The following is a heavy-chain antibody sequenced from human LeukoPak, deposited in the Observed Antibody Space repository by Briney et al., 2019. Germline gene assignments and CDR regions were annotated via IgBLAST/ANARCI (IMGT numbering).Heavy chain of an antibody. CDR2: INPSGSST. CDR1: GFSFTSHY. Sequence: ASVKVSCKASGFSFTSHYMHWVRQAPGQGLEWMGLINPSGSSTLYAQKFQGRVTMTRDMSTSTVYMELSSLRSEDTAVYYCARDTAVAGSSLFDYWGQGTLVTVSS. D-gene: IGHD6-19*01. V-gene: IGHV1-46*01. J-gene: IGHJ4*02. CDR3: ARDTAVAGSSLFDY.